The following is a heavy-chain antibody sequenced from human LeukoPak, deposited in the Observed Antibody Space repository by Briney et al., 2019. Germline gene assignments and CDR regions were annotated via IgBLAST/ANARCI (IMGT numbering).Heavy chain of an antibody. CDR2: ITSSSNSI. J-gene: IGHJ4*02. Sequence: PGGSLRLSCAASGFNFSTYTMNWVRQAPGKGLEWLSYITSSSNSIYYADSVKVRFTISRDNAKNSLYLQMDSLRAEDTAFYYCARASSGYGFYSNHWGQGTLVTVSS. CDR3: ARASSGYGFYSNH. D-gene: IGHD3-22*01. V-gene: IGHV3-48*01. CDR1: GFNFSTYT.